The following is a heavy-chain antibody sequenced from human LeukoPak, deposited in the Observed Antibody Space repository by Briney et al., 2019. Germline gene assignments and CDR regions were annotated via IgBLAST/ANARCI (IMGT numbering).Heavy chain of an antibody. CDR2: IYASGGT. D-gene: IGHD1-26*01. Sequence: SETLSLTCSVSGSSITNYYWSWIRQPPGKGLEWIGFIYASGGTNYNPSLKSRVTMSVDTSKTQFSLKLSSATAADTAVYYCARHGKGGSYYYAFDIWGQGTVVTVSS. CDR1: GSSITNYY. J-gene: IGHJ3*02. CDR3: ARHGKGGSYYYAFDI. V-gene: IGHV4-4*09.